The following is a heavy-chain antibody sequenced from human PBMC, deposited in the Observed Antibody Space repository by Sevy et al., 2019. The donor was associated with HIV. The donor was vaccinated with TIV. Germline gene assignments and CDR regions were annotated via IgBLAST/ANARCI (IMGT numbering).Heavy chain of an antibody. CDR1: GFPVSSNY. CDR2: IYSDGST. J-gene: IGHJ4*02. Sequence: GGSLRLSCAASGFPVSSNYMSWVRQAPGKGLEWVSVIYSDGSTYHADSVKGRFTISRDNSKNTMYLQMNSLRVEDTAVYYCARGKSGYGYGLDYWGQGTLVTVSS. V-gene: IGHV3-66*01. CDR3: ARGKSGYGYGLDY. D-gene: IGHD5-18*01.